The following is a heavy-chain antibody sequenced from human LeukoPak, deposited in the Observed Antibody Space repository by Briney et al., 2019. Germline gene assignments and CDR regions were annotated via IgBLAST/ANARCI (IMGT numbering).Heavy chain of an antibody. CDR1: GFMFSGSP. V-gene: IGHV3-73*01. J-gene: IGHJ4*02. CDR3: ARPSQYGSGTDYYFDS. D-gene: IGHD3-10*01. CDR2: NRTKANNYAT. Sequence: TGGSLRLSCAASGFMFSGSPMHRVRQASGKGLEWVGHNRTKANNYATIYAASVKGRFTISRDDSKNTAYLQMNSLKTEDTAVYYCARPSQYGSGTDYYFDSWGQGTLVTVSS.